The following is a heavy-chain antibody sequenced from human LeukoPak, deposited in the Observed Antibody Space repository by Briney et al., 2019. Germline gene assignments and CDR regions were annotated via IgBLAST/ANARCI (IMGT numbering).Heavy chain of an antibody. CDR3: ARGGWRWLQHTFDY. Sequence: SETLSLTCTVSGGSISSSSYYWGWIRQPPGKGLEWIGSIYYSGSTYYNPSLKSRVTISVDTSKDQFSLKLSSVTAADTAVYYCARGGWRWLQHTFDYWGQGTLVTVSS. CDR1: GGSISSSSYY. CDR2: IYYSGST. J-gene: IGHJ4*02. V-gene: IGHV4-39*07. D-gene: IGHD5-24*01.